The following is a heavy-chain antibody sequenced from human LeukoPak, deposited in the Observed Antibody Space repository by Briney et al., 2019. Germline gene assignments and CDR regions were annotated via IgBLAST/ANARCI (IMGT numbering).Heavy chain of an antibody. V-gene: IGHV5-51*01. CDR1: GYSFSTYW. Sequence: GESLKISCKGSGYSFSTYWIAWVRQMPGKGLEWMGIIYPGDSDTRYSPSFQGQVTISADKSISTAYLQWSSLKASDTAMYYCARQGDSSGWYGSFDYWGQGTLVTVSS. CDR2: IYPGDSDT. J-gene: IGHJ4*02. D-gene: IGHD6-19*01. CDR3: ARQGDSSGWYGSFDY.